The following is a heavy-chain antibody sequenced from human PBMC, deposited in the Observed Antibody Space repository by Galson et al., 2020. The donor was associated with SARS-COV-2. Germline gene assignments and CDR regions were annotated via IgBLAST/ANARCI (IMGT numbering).Heavy chain of an antibody. CDR2: IYYTGST. D-gene: IGHD5-12*01. CDR3: ARVGSVATTFFDY. V-gene: IGHV4-31*03. J-gene: IGHJ4*02. CDR1: GGSIDSGGYY. Sequence: SETLSLTCKVSGGSIDSGGYYWGWVRQFPGKGLECLGTIYYTGSTNYNPSLKNRVTISADTANNQFFLRLTSVTAADTAVYYCARVGSVATTFFDYWGQGMKVTVSS.